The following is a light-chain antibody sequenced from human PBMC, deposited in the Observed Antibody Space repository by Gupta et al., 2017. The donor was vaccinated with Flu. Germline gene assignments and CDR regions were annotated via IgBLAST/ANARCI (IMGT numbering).Light chain of an antibody. Sequence: QSVLTQPPSVSGAPGQRVTISCTGSSSNIGAGYDVHWYQQLPGTAPKLLIYGNSNRPSGVPDRFSGSKSGTSAALAITGLQAEEEADYYCQSYDSSLSGHYVFGTGTKVTVL. CDR3: QSYDSSLSGHYV. CDR1: SSNIGAGYD. J-gene: IGLJ1*01. CDR2: GNS. V-gene: IGLV1-40*01.